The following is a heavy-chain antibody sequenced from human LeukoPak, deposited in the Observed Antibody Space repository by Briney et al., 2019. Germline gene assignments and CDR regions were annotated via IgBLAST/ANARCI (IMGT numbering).Heavy chain of an antibody. J-gene: IGHJ4*02. V-gene: IGHV1-2*02. Sequence: ASVKVSCKASGYTFTGYYMHWVRQAPGQGLEWMGWINPNSGGTNYARKFQGRVTMTRDTSISTAYMELSRLRSDDTAVYYCARGAHLYSGSYYRDPFDYWGQGTLVTVSS. CDR1: GYTFTGYY. CDR2: INPNSGGT. D-gene: IGHD1-26*01. CDR3: ARGAHLYSGSYYRDPFDY.